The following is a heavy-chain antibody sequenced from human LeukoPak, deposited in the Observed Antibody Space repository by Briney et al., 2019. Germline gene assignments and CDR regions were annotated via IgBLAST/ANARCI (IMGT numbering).Heavy chain of an antibody. CDR3: ARGIAVIDY. CDR2: IKEDGSEK. CDR1: GFTFSDYY. V-gene: IGHV3-7*01. Sequence: GGSLRLSCAASGFTFSDYYMSWIRQAPGKGLEWVATIKEDGSEKYYVESVQGRFTISRDNAKNSLYLQMNSLRAEDTAVYYCARGIAVIDYWGQGTLVTVSS. D-gene: IGHD6-19*01. J-gene: IGHJ4*02.